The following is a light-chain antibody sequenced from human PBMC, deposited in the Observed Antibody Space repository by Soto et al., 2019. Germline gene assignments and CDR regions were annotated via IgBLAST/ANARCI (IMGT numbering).Light chain of an antibody. V-gene: IGLV1-44*01. Sequence: QSVLTQPPSVSGTPGQRVTISCSGSFSNIGDNAVNWYQQLPGAAPTLLIYLNDQRPSGVPDRFSGSKSGTSASLAISGLQSEDEADYYCAAWDDSLNALFGTGTKGTVL. CDR2: LND. CDR1: FSNIGDNA. CDR3: AAWDDSLNAL. J-gene: IGLJ1*01.